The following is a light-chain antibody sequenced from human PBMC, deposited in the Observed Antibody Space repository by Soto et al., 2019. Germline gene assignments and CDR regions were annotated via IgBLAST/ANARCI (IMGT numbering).Light chain of an antibody. CDR3: QQYNNLTH. CDR1: QSVSSN. J-gene: IGKJ2*01. CDR2: GAS. Sequence: EIVMTQSPATLSVSPGERATLSCRASQSVSSNLAWYQQKPGQAPRLLIYGASTRATGIPARFSGSGSGTEFTLTISSLQSEDVAVYYCQQYNNLTHFGQGTKLEIK. V-gene: IGKV3-15*01.